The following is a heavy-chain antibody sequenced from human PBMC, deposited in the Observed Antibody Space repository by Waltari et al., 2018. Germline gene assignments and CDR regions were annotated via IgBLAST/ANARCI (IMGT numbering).Heavy chain of an antibody. J-gene: IGHJ4*02. V-gene: IGHV4-59*01. CDR3: ARSMANSRFDY. D-gene: IGHD1-1*01. Sequence: QVQLQESGPGLVKPSETLSLTSTVSGGSISRYYWSWIRQPPGKGLEWIGYIYYSGSTNYNPSLKSRVTISVDTSKNQFSLKLSSVTAADTAVYYCARSMANSRFDYWGQGTLVTVSS. CDR2: IYYSGST. CDR1: GGSISRYY.